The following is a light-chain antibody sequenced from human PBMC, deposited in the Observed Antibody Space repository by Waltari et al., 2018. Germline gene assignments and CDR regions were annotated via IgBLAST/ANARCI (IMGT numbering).Light chain of an antibody. V-gene: IGKV3-20*01. J-gene: IGKJ2*01. Sequence: IALTLPLGLLSLSPGERATLSCRASQSVSNSYLAWFRQRPGQAPRLLIYGASSRATRIPDRFSGSGSGTDFTLVISRLEPEDFAVYYCQQYADSPLTFGQGTSLEIK. CDR2: GAS. CDR3: QQYADSPLT. CDR1: QSVSNSY.